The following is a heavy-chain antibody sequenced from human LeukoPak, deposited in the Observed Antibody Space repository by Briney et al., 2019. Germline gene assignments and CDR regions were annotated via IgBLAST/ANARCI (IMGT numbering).Heavy chain of an antibody. J-gene: IGHJ6*02. D-gene: IGHD6-19*01. CDR2: ISAYNGNT. V-gene: IGHV1-18*04. CDR1: GYTFTGYY. Sequence: ASVKVSCKASGYTFTGYYMHWVRQAPGQGLEWMGWISAYNGNTNYAQKLQGRVTMTTDTSTSTAYMELRSLRSDDTAVYYCARVSDSSGWYEVLRDYYYGMDVWGQGTTVTVSS. CDR3: ARVSDSSGWYEVLRDYYYGMDV.